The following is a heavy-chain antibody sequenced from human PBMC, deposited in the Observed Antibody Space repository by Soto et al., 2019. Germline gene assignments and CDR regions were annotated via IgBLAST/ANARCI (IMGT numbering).Heavy chain of an antibody. CDR2: IIPIFGTA. D-gene: IGHD2-15*01. J-gene: IGHJ3*02. V-gene: IGHV1-69*13. CDR1: GGTFSSYA. CDR3: AREGLGYCSGGSCYEDAFDI. Sequence: GASVKVSCKASGGTFSSYAISWVRQAPGQGLEWMGGIIPIFGTANYAQKYQGRDTITEGESTSTAYMELSSLRSEDTAVYYCAREGLGYCSGGSCYEDAFDIWG.